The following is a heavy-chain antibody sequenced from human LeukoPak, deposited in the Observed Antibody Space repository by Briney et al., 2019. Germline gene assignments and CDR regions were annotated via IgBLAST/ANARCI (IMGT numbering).Heavy chain of an antibody. D-gene: IGHD1-1*01. CDR1: GYTFTSYG. J-gene: IGHJ3*02. Sequence: GASVKVSCKASGYTFTSYGISWVRQAPGQGLEWMGWISAYNGNTNYAQKLQGRVTMTTDTSTSTAYMELRSLRSDDTAVYYCAKDQTVRLIAGLLAFDIWGQGTMVTVSS. CDR2: ISAYNGNT. CDR3: AKDQTVRLIAGLLAFDI. V-gene: IGHV1-18*01.